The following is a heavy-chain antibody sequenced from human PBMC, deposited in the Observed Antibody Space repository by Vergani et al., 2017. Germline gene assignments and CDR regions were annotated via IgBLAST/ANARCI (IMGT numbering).Heavy chain of an antibody. V-gene: IGHV3-33*03. CDR3: AKHFRGWGIDY. Sequence: QVQLVESGGGVVQPGRSLRLSCAASGFTFNQYGMHWVRQAPGKGLEWVAVTWYDGSNQYYADSVKGRFTLSRDFSKNTLYLQMNSLRTDDTATYYCAKHFRGWGIDYWGQGTQVIVSS. CDR1: GFTFNQYG. J-gene: IGHJ4*02. D-gene: IGHD3-16*01. CDR2: TWYDGSNQ.